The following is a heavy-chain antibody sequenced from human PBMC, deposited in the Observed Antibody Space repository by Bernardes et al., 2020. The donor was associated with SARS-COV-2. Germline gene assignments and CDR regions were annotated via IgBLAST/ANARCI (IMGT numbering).Heavy chain of an antibody. D-gene: IGHD3-10*01. CDR3: ARVRGRTMIRGVSDY. CDR1: GYTFINHD. CDR2: ISAYNGDT. J-gene: IGHJ4*02. V-gene: IGHV1-18*01. Sequence: ASVKVSCEASGYTFINHDINWVRQAPGQGLEWMGWISAYNGDTIYAQDFQGRVSMTTDTSSSTVYMELRSLRSDDTAVYYCARVRGRTMIRGVSDYWGQGTLVTVAS.